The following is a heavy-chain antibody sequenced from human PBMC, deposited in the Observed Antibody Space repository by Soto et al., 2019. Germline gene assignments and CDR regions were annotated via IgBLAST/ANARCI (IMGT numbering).Heavy chain of an antibody. V-gene: IGHV1-46*01. CDR2: INPSGRST. J-gene: IGHJ4*02. CDR1: GYTFTSYY. Sequence: QVQLVQSGAEVKKPGASVKVSCKASGYTFTSYYMHWVRQAPGQGIEWMGIINPSGRSTSYAQKSRGKVTMTRDTSTSTVYVEQSSLRSEDTAVYYCARGLGYSYGCLDYWGQGTLVTVSS. D-gene: IGHD5-18*01. CDR3: ARGLGYSYGCLDY.